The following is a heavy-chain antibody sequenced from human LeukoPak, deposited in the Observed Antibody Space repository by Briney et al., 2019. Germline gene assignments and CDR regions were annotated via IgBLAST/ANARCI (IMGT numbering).Heavy chain of an antibody. CDR1: GGSFSGYY. D-gene: IGHD6-13*01. CDR3: ARGQTSSPYFDY. J-gene: IGHJ4*02. V-gene: IGHV4-34*01. CDR2: INHSGST. Sequence: SEPLSLTCAVYGGSFSGYYWSWIRQPPGKGLEWIGEINHSGSTNYNPSLKSRVTISVDTSKNQFSLKLSSVTAADTAVYYCARGQTSSPYFDYWGQGTLVTVSS.